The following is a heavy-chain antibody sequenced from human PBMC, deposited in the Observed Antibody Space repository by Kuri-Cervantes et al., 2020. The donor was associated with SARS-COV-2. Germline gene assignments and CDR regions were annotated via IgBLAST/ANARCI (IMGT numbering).Heavy chain of an antibody. CDR2: VYYSGST. CDR1: GYSISSGYY. V-gene: IGHV4-38-2*01. CDR3: ARGDAGSSGYYYAAYYYGMDV. D-gene: IGHD3-22*01. Sequence: SETLSLTCAVSGYSISSGYYWGWIRQPPGKGREWIGHVYYSGSTNCNPSLKSRVTISLDTSKNQFSLKLSSVTAADTAVYYCARGDAGSSGYYYAAYYYGMDVWGQGTTVTVSS. J-gene: IGHJ6*02.